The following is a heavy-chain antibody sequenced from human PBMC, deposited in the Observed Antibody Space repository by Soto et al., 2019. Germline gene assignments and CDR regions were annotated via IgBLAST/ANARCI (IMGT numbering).Heavy chain of an antibody. CDR2: MNLNSGDTT. Sequence: ASVKVSCKASGYTFTSYDINWVRQATGQGLEWMGWMNLNSGDTTYYANSVKGRFTISRDNSKNTLYLQMNSLRAEDTAVYYCAKGSYRPHDYRGQGTLVTVSS. CDR3: AKGSYRPHDY. V-gene: IGHV1-8*01. CDR1: GYTFTSYD. D-gene: IGHD1-26*01. J-gene: IGHJ4*02.